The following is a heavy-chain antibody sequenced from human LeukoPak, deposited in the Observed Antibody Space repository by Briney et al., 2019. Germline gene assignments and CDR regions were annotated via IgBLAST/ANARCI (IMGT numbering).Heavy chain of an antibody. CDR3: ATSVTVADNFDY. D-gene: IGHD6-19*01. Sequence: ASVKVSCKAPGYSFIGYYMHWVRQAPGQGLEWMGCINPNTGVTNFAQQFQGRVTMTGDTSISTAYMELSMLTSDDTAVYYCATSVTVADNFDYWGQGTLVTVSS. V-gene: IGHV1-2*02. CDR2: INPNTGVT. CDR1: GYSFIGYY. J-gene: IGHJ4*02.